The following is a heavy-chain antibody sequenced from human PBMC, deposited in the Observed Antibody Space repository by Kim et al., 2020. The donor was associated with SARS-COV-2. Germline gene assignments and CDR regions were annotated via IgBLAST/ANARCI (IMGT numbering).Heavy chain of an antibody. V-gene: IGHV3-30*04. CDR1: GFTFSSYA. J-gene: IGHJ6*02. CDR3: GAGMDV. CDR2: ISYDGSNK. Sequence: GGSLRLSCAASGFTFSSYAMHWVRQAPGKGLEWVAVISYDGSNKYYADSVKGRFTISRDNSKNTLYLQMNSLRAEDTAVYYCGAGMDVWGQGTTVTVSS.